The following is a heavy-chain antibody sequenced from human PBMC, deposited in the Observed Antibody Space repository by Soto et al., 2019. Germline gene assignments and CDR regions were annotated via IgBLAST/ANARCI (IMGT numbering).Heavy chain of an antibody. J-gene: IGHJ4*02. CDR1: GFPFMDHA. V-gene: IGHV3-23*01. CDR3: TKSPGSSSGY. D-gene: IGHD6-6*01. Sequence: GSLRLSCVTSGFPFMDHALTWVRQAPGKGLEWVSTISGGVGSTYYADSVKGRFTLSRDKSKNTLYLQMSGLRAEDTAFYYCTKSPGSSSGYWGQGTLVTVSS. CDR2: ISGGVGST.